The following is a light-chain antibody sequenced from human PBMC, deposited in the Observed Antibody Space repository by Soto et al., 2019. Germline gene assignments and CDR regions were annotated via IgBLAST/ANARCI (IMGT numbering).Light chain of an antibody. CDR1: QSISDS. CDR2: DAS. CDR3: QQYTGYSRT. J-gene: IGKJ1*01. V-gene: IGKV1-5*01. Sequence: DIQMTQSPSTLSASVGDRVTITCRASQSISDSLAWYQQKPGKAPFLLISDASSLERGVPSRFSGSGSGTEFTLTITSMQPDDFAIYYCQQYTGYSRTFGQGTKVDIK.